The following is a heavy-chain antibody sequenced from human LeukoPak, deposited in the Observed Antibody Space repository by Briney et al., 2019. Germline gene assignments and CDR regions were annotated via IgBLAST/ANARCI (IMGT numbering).Heavy chain of an antibody. CDR1: GGSISSGDYS. CDR3: ARGAMFRGYDY. V-gene: IGHV4-30-2*01. CDR2: IYQSGNA. J-gene: IGHJ4*02. Sequence: SQTLSLTCAVSGGSISSGDYSWSWIRQPPGKGLQWIGYIYQSGNAYYNTSLKSRVTISADKSKNQFSLRLSSVTAADTAVYYCARGAMFRGYDYWGQGTLVTVSS. D-gene: IGHD3-10*01.